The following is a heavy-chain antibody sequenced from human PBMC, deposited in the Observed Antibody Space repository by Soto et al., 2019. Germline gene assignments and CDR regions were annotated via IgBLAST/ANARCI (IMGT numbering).Heavy chain of an antibody. CDR3: ARGRGMCSSTSCYSYYYYYMDV. Sequence: GASVKVSCKASGYTFTSYDINWVRQATGQGLEWMGWMNPNSGNTGYAQKFQGRVTMTRNTSISTAYMELSSLRSEDTAVYYCARGRGMCSSTSCYSYYYYYMDVWGKGTTVTVSS. D-gene: IGHD2-2*02. V-gene: IGHV1-8*01. CDR2: MNPNSGNT. J-gene: IGHJ6*03. CDR1: GYTFTSYD.